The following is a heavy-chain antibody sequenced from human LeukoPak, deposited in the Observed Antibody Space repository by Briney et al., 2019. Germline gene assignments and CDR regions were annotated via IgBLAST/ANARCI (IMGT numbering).Heavy chain of an antibody. CDR2: INPNSGGT. J-gene: IGHJ4*02. CDR1: GYTFTGYY. CDR3: ARDYCGGGGCYGVDY. V-gene: IGHV1-2*02. D-gene: IGHD2-15*01. Sequence: RASVKVSCKASGYTFTGYYMHWVRQAPGQGLEWMGWINPNSGGTNYAQKFQGRVTMTRDTSISTAYMEMSRLRSDDTAVYYCARDYCGGGGCYGVDYWGQGTLVTVSS.